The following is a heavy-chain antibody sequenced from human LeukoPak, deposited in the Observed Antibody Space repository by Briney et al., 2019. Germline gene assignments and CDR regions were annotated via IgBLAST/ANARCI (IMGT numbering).Heavy chain of an antibody. D-gene: IGHD3-22*01. CDR3: ARGSAVVSAFDY. CDR2: IYTSGST. CDR1: GGSISSYY. V-gene: IGHV4-4*07. J-gene: IGHJ4*02. Sequence: SETLSLTCTVSGGSISSYYWSWIRQPAGKGLEWIGRIYTSGSTNYNPSLKSRVTMSVDTSKNQFSLKLSPVTAADTAVYYCARGSAVVSAFDYWGQGTLVTVSS.